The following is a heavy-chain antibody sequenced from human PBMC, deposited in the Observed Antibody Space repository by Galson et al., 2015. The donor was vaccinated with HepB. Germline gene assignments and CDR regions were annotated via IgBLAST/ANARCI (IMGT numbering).Heavy chain of an antibody. D-gene: IGHD2-2*01. CDR3: AGEFGIVPAALGLKNWFDP. CDR2: VAYHGGND. V-gene: IGHV3-30-3*01. J-gene: IGHJ5*02. Sequence: SLRLSCAASGFTFDNYAMHWIRQAPGEGLEWEAVVAYHGGNDHYADSVRGRFTMSRDNSKNTVYLQMNNLTTADTAVYYCAGEFGIVPAALGLKNWFDPWGQGTRVTVSS. CDR1: GFTFDNYA.